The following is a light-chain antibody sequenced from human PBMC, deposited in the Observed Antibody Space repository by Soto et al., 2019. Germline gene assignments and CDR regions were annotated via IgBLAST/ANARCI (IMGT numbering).Light chain of an antibody. J-gene: IGLJ3*02. V-gene: IGLV4-69*02. Sequence: QSVLTQSPSATASLGASVKLTCTLSSGHSTYTIAWHQQQPEKGPRYLMRLNSDGSHSKGDGIPDRFSGSSSGAERYLTISSLQSDDEADYYCQTWGTGFRVFGGGTKLTVL. CDR2: LNSDGSH. CDR1: SGHSTYT. CDR3: QTWGTGFRV.